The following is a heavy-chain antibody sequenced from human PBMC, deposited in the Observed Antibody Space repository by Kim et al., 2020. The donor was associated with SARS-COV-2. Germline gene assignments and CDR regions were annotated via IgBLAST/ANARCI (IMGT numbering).Heavy chain of an antibody. CDR1: GGSISSTSYY. CDR2: IYYSGST. Sequence: SQTLSLTCSVSGGSISSTSYYWGWIRQPPGKGLEWLGTIYYSGSTYYKPSLKSRVSISVDTSKNQFSLKLSSVTAADTAVYYCASIYYGSGSYYNGGCWG. D-gene: IGHD3-10*01. V-gene: IGHV4-39*01. CDR3: ASIYYGSGSYYNGGC. J-gene: IGHJ1*01.